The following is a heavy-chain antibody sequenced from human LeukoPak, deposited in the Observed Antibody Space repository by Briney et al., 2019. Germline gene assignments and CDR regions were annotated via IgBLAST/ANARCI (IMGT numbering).Heavy chain of an antibody. V-gene: IGHV1-18*01. CDR1: GYTFTSYG. J-gene: IGHJ4*02. CDR2: ISAYNGNT. CDR3: ARDLLYFDWLAY. D-gene: IGHD3-9*01. Sequence: ASVTVSCKASGYTFTSYGISWVRQAPGQGLEWMGWISAYNGNTNYAQKLQGRVTMTTDTSTSTAYMELRSLRSDDTAVYYCARDLLYFDWLAYWGQGTLVTVSS.